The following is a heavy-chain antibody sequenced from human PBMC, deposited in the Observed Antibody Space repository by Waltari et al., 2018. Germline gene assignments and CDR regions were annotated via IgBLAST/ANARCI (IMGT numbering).Heavy chain of an antibody. D-gene: IGHD6-13*01. CDR3: AKDSLPGIAAANDY. CDR2: ISWNRCSI. J-gene: IGHJ4*02. CDR1: GFTFDDYA. V-gene: IGHV3-9*01. Sequence: EVQLVESGGGLVQPGRSLRLSCAASGFTFDDYAMHWVRQAPGKGLEWVSGISWNRCSIGYADSVKGRFTISRDNAKNSLYLQMNSLRAEDTALYYCAKDSLPGIAAANDYWGQGTLVTVSS.